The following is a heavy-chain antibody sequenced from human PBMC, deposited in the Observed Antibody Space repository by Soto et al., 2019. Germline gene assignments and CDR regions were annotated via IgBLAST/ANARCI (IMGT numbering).Heavy chain of an antibody. J-gene: IGHJ3*02. Sequence: PGGSLRLSCAASGFTFDDYAMHWVRQAPGKGLEWVSGISWNSGNIGYADSVKGRFTISRDNAKNSLYLQMNSLRAEDTALYYCAKDRGFCSSTSCYDAFDIWGQGTMVTVSS. CDR1: GFTFDDYA. V-gene: IGHV3-9*01. D-gene: IGHD2-2*01. CDR2: ISWNSGNI. CDR3: AKDRGFCSSTSCYDAFDI.